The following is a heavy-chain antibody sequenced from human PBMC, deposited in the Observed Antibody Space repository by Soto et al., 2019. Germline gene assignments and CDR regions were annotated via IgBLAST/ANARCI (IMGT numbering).Heavy chain of an antibody. J-gene: IGHJ3*02. Sequence: GGSLRLSCAASGFTVSSNYMSWVRQAPGEGLEWVSVIYSGGSTYYADSVKGRFTISRDNSKNTLYLQMNSLRAEDTAVYYCARVNATGAFDIWGQGTMVTVSS. V-gene: IGHV3-53*01. CDR2: IYSGGST. CDR3: ARVNATGAFDI. D-gene: IGHD2-21*01. CDR1: GFTVSSNY.